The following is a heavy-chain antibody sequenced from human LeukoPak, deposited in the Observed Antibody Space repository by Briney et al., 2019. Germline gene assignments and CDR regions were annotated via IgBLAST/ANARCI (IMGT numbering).Heavy chain of an antibody. CDR3: ARYTSDPFYFDY. J-gene: IGHJ4*02. Sequence: GESLKISCKGSGFSFTSYWIGWVRQMPEKGLEWMGFIYPGDSDIRYSPSFQGQVTMSADTSISTAYLQWSSLRASDTAIYYCARYTSDPFYFDYWGQGTLVTVSS. D-gene: IGHD3-22*01. CDR2: IYPGDSDI. V-gene: IGHV5-51*01. CDR1: GFSFTSYW.